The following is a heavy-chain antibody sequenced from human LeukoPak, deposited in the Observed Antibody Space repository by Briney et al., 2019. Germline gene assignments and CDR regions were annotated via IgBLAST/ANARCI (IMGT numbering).Heavy chain of an antibody. Sequence: GGSLRLSCAASGFTFSSYAMHWVRQAPGKGLELVAVISYDGSNKYYADSVKGRFTISRDNSKNTLYLQMNSLRAEDTAVYYCARDPRSDIVGAIDYWGQGTLVTVSS. CDR3: ARDPRSDIVGAIDY. V-gene: IGHV3-30-3*01. D-gene: IGHD1-26*01. J-gene: IGHJ4*02. CDR1: GFTFSSYA. CDR2: ISYDGSNK.